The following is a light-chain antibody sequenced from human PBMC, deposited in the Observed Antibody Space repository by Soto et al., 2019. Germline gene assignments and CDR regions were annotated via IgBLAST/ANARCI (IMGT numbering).Light chain of an antibody. CDR2: EVT. CDR1: NSDVGGYNY. J-gene: IGLJ2*01. V-gene: IGLV2-8*01. CDR3: TSYAGSNNVL. Sequence: QSALTQPPSASGSPGQSVTISCTGTNSDVGGYNYVSWYQQHPGKAPNLMVYEVTRRPSGVPDRFSGSKSGNTASLTVSGLQAEDEAEYYCTSYAGSNNVLFGGGTKLTVL.